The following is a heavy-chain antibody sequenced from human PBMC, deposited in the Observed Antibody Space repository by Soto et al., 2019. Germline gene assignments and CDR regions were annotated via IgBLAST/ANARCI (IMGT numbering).Heavy chain of an antibody. D-gene: IGHD2-15*01. Sequence: QVQLEQSAAEVKKPGASVKLCCKASGSTLPNYAISWVRQAPGQGPEWMGWINTYNGNSNYAQKFQGRVTMTTDTTTNTADMELMSLTTDDTAVYYCARDCTGCGCFCIYWGQGTLVTVSS. CDR3: ARDCTGCGCFCIY. CDR2: INTYNGNS. V-gene: IGHV1-18*01. J-gene: IGHJ4*02. CDR1: GSTLPNYA.